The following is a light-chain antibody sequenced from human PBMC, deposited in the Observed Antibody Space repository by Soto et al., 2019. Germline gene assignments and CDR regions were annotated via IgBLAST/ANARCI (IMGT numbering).Light chain of an antibody. CDR1: QYINTR. J-gene: IGKJ1*01. CDR2: QTS. Sequence: SVLTQSQATLSSFPGDRVTLSCMASQYINTRLAWYQHRPGQAPRLLIYQTSIRAAGIPARFSASGSGTDFTLTISDVQPEDFALYYCHQRQSWPRTFGQGTKVDIK. V-gene: IGKV3-11*01. CDR3: HQRQSWPRT.